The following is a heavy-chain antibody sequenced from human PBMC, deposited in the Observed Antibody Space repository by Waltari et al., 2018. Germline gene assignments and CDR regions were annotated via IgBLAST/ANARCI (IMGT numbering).Heavy chain of an antibody. D-gene: IGHD2-2*01. Sequence: EVQLVESGGVVVQPGGSLRLSCAASGFPFDDYTMHWVRQAPGKGLEWVSLISWDGGSTYYADSVKGRFTISRDNSKNSLYLQMNSLRTEETALYYCAKDTTGALDGSTLDYWGQGTLVTVSS. CDR3: AKDTTGALDGSTLDY. V-gene: IGHV3-43*01. CDR1: GFPFDDYT. CDR2: ISWDGGST. J-gene: IGHJ4*02.